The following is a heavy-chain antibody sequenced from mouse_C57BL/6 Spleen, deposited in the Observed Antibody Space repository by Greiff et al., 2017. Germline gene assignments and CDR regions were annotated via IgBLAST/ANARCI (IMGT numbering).Heavy chain of an antibody. CDR2: IDPSDSYT. J-gene: IGHJ3*01. CDR1: GYTFTSYW. Sequence: QVQLQQPGAELVMPGASVKLSCKASGYTFTSYWMHWVKQRPGQGLEWIGEIDPSDSYTNYNQKFKGKSTLTVDKSSSTAYMQRSSLTSEDSAVYYCARGGVNYGSSYEFAYWGQGTLVTVSA. D-gene: IGHD1-1*01. V-gene: IGHV1-69*01. CDR3: ARGGVNYGSSYEFAY.